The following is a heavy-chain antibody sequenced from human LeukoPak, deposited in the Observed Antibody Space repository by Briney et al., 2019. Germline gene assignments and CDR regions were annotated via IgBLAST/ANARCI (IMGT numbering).Heavy chain of an antibody. J-gene: IGHJ3*02. Sequence: GGSLRLSCAASSFNVSDYHMTWVRQAPGKGLEWVSAIHYDGKTHYADSVKGKFTISRDNSKNILYLQMNSLRAEDTAMYYCARDRDVFDIWGQGTMVTVSS. CDR2: IHYDGKT. CDR1: SFNVSDYH. V-gene: IGHV3-66*01. CDR3: ARDRDVFDI.